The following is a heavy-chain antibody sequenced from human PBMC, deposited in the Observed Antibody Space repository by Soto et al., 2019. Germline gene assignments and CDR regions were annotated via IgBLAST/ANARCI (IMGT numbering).Heavy chain of an antibody. CDR2: ISPYNDQT. CDR3: ARGGYYDNVWGKLSHYGLDV. D-gene: IGHD3-16*01. CDR1: GYTFIRYG. J-gene: IGHJ6*02. V-gene: IGHV1-18*01. Sequence: QVQLVQSASEVMKPGASVKVSCKASGYTFIRYGITWVRQAPGQRLEWMGWISPYNDQTIYAQKLQGRVTMTADTPTXTXYXXLGSLKSDDTAVYYCARGGYYDNVWGKLSHYGLDVWGQGTSVTVSS.